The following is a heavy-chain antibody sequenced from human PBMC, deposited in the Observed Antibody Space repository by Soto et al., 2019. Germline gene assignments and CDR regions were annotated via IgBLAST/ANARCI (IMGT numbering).Heavy chain of an antibody. Sequence: QVQLQESGPGLVKPSETLSLTCTVSGGSISSYYWSWIRQPPGKGLEWIGYIYYSGSTNPSLKSRVTISVDTSKNQSSLKLCSVTAADTAVYYGARAWTFLWYFDLWGRGTLVTVSS. D-gene: IGHD1-1*01. CDR2: IYYSGST. CDR1: GGSISSYY. J-gene: IGHJ2*01. CDR3: ARAWTFLWYFDL. V-gene: IGHV4-59*01.